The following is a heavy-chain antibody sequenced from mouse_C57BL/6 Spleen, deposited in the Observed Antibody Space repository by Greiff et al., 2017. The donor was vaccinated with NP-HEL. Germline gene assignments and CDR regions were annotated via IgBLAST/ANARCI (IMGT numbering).Heavy chain of an antibody. J-gene: IGHJ4*01. CDR3: TRGYNWDGFYAMDY. CDR1: GFTFSSYA. CDR2: ISSGGDYI. D-gene: IGHD4-1*01. Sequence: DVQLVESGEGLVKPGGSLKLSCAASGFTFSSYAMSWVRQTPEKRLEWVAYISSGGDYIYYADTVKGRFTISRDNARNTLYLQMSSLKSEDTAMYYCTRGYNWDGFYAMDYWGQGTSVTVSS. V-gene: IGHV5-9-1*02.